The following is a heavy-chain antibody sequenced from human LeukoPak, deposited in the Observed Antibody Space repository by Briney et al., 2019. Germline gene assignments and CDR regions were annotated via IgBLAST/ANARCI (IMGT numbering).Heavy chain of an antibody. V-gene: IGHV3-9*01. Sequence: PGGSLRLSCAGSGYSFDENAMHWVRQAPGKGLEWVSGINWKSDKIGYADSVKGRFTISRDNSKNSLYLQMNSLRVEDTALYYCAKDRYCTSSSCPIDYWGQGTMVTVSS. CDR3: AKDRYCTSSSCPIDY. J-gene: IGHJ4*02. CDR2: INWKSDKI. D-gene: IGHD2-2*01. CDR1: GYSFDENA.